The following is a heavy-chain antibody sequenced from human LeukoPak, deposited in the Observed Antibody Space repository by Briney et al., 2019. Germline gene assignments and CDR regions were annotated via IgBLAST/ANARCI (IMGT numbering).Heavy chain of an antibody. V-gene: IGHV3-30-3*01. Sequence: AGGSLRLSCAASGFTFSSYAMHWVREAPGKGLEWVAVISYDGGNKYYADSVKGRFTISRDNSKNTLYLQMKSLRAEDTPVYYCARDYSAHFWSGYSLHYWGQGTLATVPS. CDR1: GFTFSSYA. CDR2: ISYDGGNK. D-gene: IGHD3-3*02. CDR3: ARDYSAHFWSGYSLHY. J-gene: IGHJ4*02.